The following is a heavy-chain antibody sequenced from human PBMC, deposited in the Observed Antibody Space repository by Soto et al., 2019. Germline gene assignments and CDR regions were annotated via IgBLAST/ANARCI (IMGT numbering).Heavy chain of an antibody. D-gene: IGHD3-9*01. CDR3: ARTMRYFDWSLYGMDV. V-gene: IGHV1-18*01. J-gene: IGHJ6*02. Sequence: QVQLVQSGAEVKKPGASVKVSCKASGYTFTSYGISWVRQAPGQGLEWMGWISAYNGNTNYAQKLQGRVTMTTDRSTSTAYMELRSLRSDDTAVYYCARTMRYFDWSLYGMDVWGQGTTVTVSS. CDR2: ISAYNGNT. CDR1: GYTFTSYG.